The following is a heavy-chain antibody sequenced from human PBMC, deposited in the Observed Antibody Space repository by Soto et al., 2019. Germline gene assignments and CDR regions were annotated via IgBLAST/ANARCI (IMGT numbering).Heavy chain of an antibody. D-gene: IGHD4-4*01. J-gene: IGHJ4*02. CDR1: GYTFTGYY. CDR3: ARDFIIYSNYAGGY. Sequence: GASVKVSCKASGYTFTGYYMHWVRQAPGQGLEWMGWINPNSGGTNYAQKFQGRVTMTRDTSISTAYMELSRLRSDDTAVYYCARDFIIYSNYAGGYWGQGTLVTVSS. CDR2: INPNSGGT. V-gene: IGHV1-2*02.